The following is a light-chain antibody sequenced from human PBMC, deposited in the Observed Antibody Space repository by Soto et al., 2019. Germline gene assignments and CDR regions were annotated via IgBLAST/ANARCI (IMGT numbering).Light chain of an antibody. J-gene: IGKJ1*01. CDR1: QGIRNG. Sequence: AIQMTQSHSSLSASVGDRFTITCRASQGIRNGLGWYQQKPGKAPTLLIYAASSLQSGVPSRFSGSGSGTDFTLTISSLQPEDFATYYCLQDYSYPRTFGQGTKVDIK. CDR3: LQDYSYPRT. CDR2: AAS. V-gene: IGKV1-6*01.